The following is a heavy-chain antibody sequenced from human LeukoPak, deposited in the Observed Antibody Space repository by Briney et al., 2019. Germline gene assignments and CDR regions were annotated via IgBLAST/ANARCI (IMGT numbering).Heavy chain of an antibody. D-gene: IGHD5-18*01. J-gene: IGHJ6*03. CDR3: ASARYSYGSYYYYYMDV. V-gene: IGHV4-61*02. Sequence: PSQTLSLTCTAAGGSISSGSYYWRWIRQPGGKGLEWIGRIYTSGSTNYNPSLKSRVTISVDTSKNQFSLKLSSVTAADTAVYYCASARYSYGSYYYYYMDVWGKGTTVTVSS. CDR1: GGSISSGSYY. CDR2: IYTSGST.